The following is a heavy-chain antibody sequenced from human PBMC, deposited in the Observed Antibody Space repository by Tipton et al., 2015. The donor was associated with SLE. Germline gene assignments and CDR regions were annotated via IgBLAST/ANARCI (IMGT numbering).Heavy chain of an antibody. CDR2: ISYSEST. D-gene: IGHD6-19*01. CDR1: NGSISSYF. CDR3: ARGVRIAVVKGWYFDL. V-gene: IGHV4-59*12. J-gene: IGHJ2*01. Sequence: TLSLTCTVSNGSISSYFWTWIRQPPGKGLEWIGYISYSESTSYNPSLKSRVTISVDKSKSLFSLRLNSVTAADTAVYYCARGVRIAVVKGWYFDLWGRGTLVTVSS.